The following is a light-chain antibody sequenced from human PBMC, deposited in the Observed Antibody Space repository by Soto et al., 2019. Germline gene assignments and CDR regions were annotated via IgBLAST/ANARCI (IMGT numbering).Light chain of an antibody. V-gene: IGKV1-5*01. CDR3: QQYSSYLRT. CDR1: QGISTW. CDR2: DAS. J-gene: IGKJ1*01. Sequence: DIRMTQSPYTLSASVGDRVTITCRASQGISTWLAWYQQKPGPAPKLLIYDASSLASGVPSRFSGSGSGTDFTLTISSLQPDDYATYYCQQYSSYLRTFGQGTKVDIK.